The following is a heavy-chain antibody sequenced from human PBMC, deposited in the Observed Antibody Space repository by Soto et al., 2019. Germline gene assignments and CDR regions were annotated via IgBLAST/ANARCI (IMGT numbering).Heavy chain of an antibody. V-gene: IGHV3-7*03. D-gene: IGHD2-8*01. Sequence: GSLRLSCTTSGFTFSDYWMTWVRQAPGKGLEWVANIKKDGSQMFYLDSVKGRFVVSRDNAKNSLYLQMNYPRAEDTAVYYCARGYCTSGTCPPLDFWGQGTLVTVSS. CDR3: ARGYCTSGTCPPLDF. CDR2: IKKDGSQM. J-gene: IGHJ4*02. CDR1: GFTFSDYW.